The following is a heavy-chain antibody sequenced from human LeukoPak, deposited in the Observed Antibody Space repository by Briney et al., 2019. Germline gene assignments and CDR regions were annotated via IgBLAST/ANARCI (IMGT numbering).Heavy chain of an antibody. CDR2: IYYSGST. CDR1: GGSISSYY. D-gene: IGHD4-17*01. CDR3: ASRYGDYGYDAFDI. J-gene: IGHJ3*02. V-gene: IGHV4-59*06. Sequence: PSETLSLTCTVSGGSISSYYWSWIRQPPGKGLEWIGYIYYSGSTYYNPSLKSRVTISVDTSKNQFSLKLSSVTAADTAVYYCASRYGDYGYDAFDIWGQGTMVTVSS.